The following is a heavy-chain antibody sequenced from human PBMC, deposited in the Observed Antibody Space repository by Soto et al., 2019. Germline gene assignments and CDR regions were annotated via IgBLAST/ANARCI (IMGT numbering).Heavy chain of an antibody. CDR3: ARDRTLWFGELFSYYYGMDV. D-gene: IGHD3-10*01. J-gene: IGHJ6*02. CDR1: GFTFSSYW. Sequence: EVQLVESGGGLVQPGGSLRLSCAASGFTFSSYWMHWVRQAPGKGLVWVSRINSDGSSTSYADSVKGRFTISRDNAKNTLYLQMNSLGAEDTAVYYCARDRTLWFGELFSYYYGMDVWGQGTTVTVSS. CDR2: INSDGSST. V-gene: IGHV3-74*01.